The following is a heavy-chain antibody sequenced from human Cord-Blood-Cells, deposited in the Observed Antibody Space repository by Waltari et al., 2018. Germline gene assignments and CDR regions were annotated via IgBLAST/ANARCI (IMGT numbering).Heavy chain of an antibody. Sequence: QVQLVQSGAGVKKPGAPVKVSCKASGYTFTGYYMPRVRQAPGQGLEWMGWINPNSGGTNYAQKFQGRVTMTRDTSISTAYMELSRLGSDDTAVYYCARWSGYDDAFDIWGQGTMVTVSS. J-gene: IGHJ3*02. CDR3: ARWSGYDDAFDI. CDR2: INPNSGGT. V-gene: IGHV1-2*02. CDR1: GYTFTGYY. D-gene: IGHD5-12*01.